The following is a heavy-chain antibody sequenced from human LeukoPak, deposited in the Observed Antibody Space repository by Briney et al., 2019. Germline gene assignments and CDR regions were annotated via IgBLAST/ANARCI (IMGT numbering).Heavy chain of an antibody. CDR1: GYTFTSYY. CDR3: ARTLPVWLTLGY. Sequence: ASVKVSCKASGYTFTSYYMHWVRQAPAQGLEWMGIINPSGGSTSYAQKFQGRVTVTRDTSTSTVYMELSSLRSEDTAVYYCARTLPVWLTLGYWGQGTLVTVSS. D-gene: IGHD3-22*01. J-gene: IGHJ4*02. V-gene: IGHV1-46*01. CDR2: INPSGGST.